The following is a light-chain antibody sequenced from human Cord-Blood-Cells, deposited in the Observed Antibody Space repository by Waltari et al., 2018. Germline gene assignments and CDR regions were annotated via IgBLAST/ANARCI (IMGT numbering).Light chain of an antibody. J-gene: IGKJ1*01. CDR3: QQYNNWSRT. V-gene: IGKV3-15*01. CDR2: GAS. CDR1: QSVSSN. Sequence: EIVMTQSPATLSVSPGERATLSCRASQSVSSNLAWYQQKPGQAPRLPVYGASTRATGIPARFSGSGSGTEFTLTISGLQSEDFAVYYCQQYNNWSRTFGQGTKVEIK.